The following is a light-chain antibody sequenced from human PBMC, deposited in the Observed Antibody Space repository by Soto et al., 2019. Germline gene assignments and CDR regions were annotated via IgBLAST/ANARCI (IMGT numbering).Light chain of an antibody. CDR2: DTS. V-gene: IGKV1-5*01. CDR1: QRLSSW. CDR3: QQYDDYWT. J-gene: IGKJ1*01. Sequence: DIQMTQSPSILSASVGDRVIITCRASQRLSSWLAWYQQKPGQAPKLLTFDTSNLASGVPSRFSGSGSGTEFTLTISSLHPDDFATYYCQQYDDYWTFGQGTKVDI.